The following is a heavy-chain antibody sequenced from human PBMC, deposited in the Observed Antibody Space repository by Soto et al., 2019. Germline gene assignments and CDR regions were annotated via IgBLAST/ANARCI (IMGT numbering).Heavy chain of an antibody. Sequence: GGSLRLSCAASGFTFSSYVMHWVRQAPGKGLEWVAVISYDGSNKYYADSVKGRFTISRDNSKHTLFLQMNSLRPEDTAVYYCAKDLEGYCSSTSCYTYFGLDVWGQGTTVTVSS. J-gene: IGHJ6*02. CDR3: AKDLEGYCSSTSCYTYFGLDV. D-gene: IGHD2-2*01. CDR1: GFTFSSYV. CDR2: ISYDGSNK. V-gene: IGHV3-30*18.